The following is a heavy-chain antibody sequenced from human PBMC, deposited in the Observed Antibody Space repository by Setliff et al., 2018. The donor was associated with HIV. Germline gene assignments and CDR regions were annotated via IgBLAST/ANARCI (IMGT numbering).Heavy chain of an antibody. CDR1: GYSISSAFY. Sequence: SETLSLTCAVSGYSISSAFYWAWIRQPPGKGLEWVGSVYQSGSTSYNPSLSSRLTISVDTSKNQVSLRLSSVTAADTGVYYCARHRDPPGTSWIFYYYYMDLWGGGTTVTVSS. V-gene: IGHV4-38-2*01. CDR3: ARHRDPPGTSWIFYYYYMDL. CDR2: VYQSGST. J-gene: IGHJ6*03. D-gene: IGHD2-2*01.